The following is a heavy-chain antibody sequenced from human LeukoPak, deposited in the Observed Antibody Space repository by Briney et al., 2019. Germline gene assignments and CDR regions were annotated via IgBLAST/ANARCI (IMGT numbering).Heavy chain of an antibody. Sequence: GGCLRLSCAAPGFTFDDYAMHWVRQAPGKGLEWVSGISWNSGSIGYADSVKGRFTISRDNAKNSLYLQMNSLRAEDTAVYYCARDQQTNYYYYMDVWGKGTTVTVSS. V-gene: IGHV3-9*01. CDR1: GFTFDDYA. CDR2: ISWNSGSI. J-gene: IGHJ6*03. CDR3: ARDQQTNYYYYMDV. D-gene: IGHD1/OR15-1a*01.